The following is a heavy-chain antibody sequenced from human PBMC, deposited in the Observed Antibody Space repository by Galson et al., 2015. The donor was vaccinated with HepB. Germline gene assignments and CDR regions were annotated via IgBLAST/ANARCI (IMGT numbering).Heavy chain of an antibody. CDR3: ARGDTAMINYFFDY. V-gene: IGHV5-51*03. D-gene: IGHD5-18*01. Sequence: QSGAEVKKPGESLKISCKGSGYSFTSNWIGWVRQMPGKGLEWMGIIYPGDSNTRYSPPFQGQVSISADKSISTAYLQWSSLKASDTAVYYCARGDTAMINYFFDYWGQGTLVTASS. J-gene: IGHJ4*02. CDR1: GYSFTSNW. CDR2: IYPGDSNT.